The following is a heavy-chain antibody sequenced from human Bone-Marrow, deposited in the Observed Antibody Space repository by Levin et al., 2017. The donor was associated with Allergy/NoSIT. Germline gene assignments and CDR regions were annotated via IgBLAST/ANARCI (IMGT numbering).Heavy chain of an antibody. D-gene: IGHD2-2*03. CDR2: LSYSGST. V-gene: IGHV4-39*07. J-gene: IGHJ4*02. Sequence: GSLRLSCTVSGAYISSTNYYWGWIRQPPGKGLEWIGGLSYSGSTYYNPSLKSRVTISLDTAKNQFSLKLNSVTAADTAVYYCARDGFKSSQVYWGQGTLVTVSS. CDR3: ARDGFKSSQVY. CDR1: GAYISSTNYY.